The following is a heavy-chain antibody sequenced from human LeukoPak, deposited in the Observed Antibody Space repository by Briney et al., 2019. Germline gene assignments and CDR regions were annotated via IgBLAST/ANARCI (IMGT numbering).Heavy chain of an antibody. CDR3: TNTVVVVASTGFDY. J-gene: IGHJ4*02. D-gene: IGHD2-15*01. Sequence: GGSLRLSCAVSGFTFTNAWMSWVRQAPGKGLVWVDRIKSKTDGGTTDYAAPVKGRFTISRDDSKNTLYLQMNSLETEDTAVYYCTNTVVVVASTGFDYWGQGTLVTVSS. CDR2: IKSKTDGGTT. CDR1: GFTFTNAW. V-gene: IGHV3-15*01.